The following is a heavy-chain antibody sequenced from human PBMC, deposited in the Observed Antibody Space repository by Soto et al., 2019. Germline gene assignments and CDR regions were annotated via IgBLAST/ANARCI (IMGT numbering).Heavy chain of an antibody. V-gene: IGHV1-18*01. CDR3: ARVSGNFWSGYYNLDF. Sequence: ASVKVSCKASGYTFPTYGISWVRQAPGQGLEWAGWISANNGDTQFAPNFHDRVTITTDTSTSTGYMDLRSLRSDDTAVYYCARVSGNFWSGYYNLDFWGQGTLVTVSS. CDR1: GYTFPTYG. D-gene: IGHD3-3*01. CDR2: ISANNGDT. J-gene: IGHJ4*02.